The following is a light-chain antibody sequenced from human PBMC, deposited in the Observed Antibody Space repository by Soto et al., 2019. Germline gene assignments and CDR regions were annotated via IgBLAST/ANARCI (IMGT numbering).Light chain of an antibody. CDR2: AAS. Sequence: LPMTESPGSRSSSVGDRGTINCRPIQSISSYLNWYHQKPGKAPKLLIYAASSLQSGVPSRFSGSGSGTDFTLTISRLQPEDFATYYCQQSYSPTLTFGQGTRLEI. CDR3: QQSYSPTLT. CDR1: QSISSY. J-gene: IGKJ5*01. V-gene: IGKV1-39*01.